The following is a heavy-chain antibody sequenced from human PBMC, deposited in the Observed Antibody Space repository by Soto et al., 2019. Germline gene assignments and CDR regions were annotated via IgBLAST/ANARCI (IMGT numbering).Heavy chain of an antibody. V-gene: IGHV4-59*01. J-gene: IGHJ4*02. D-gene: IGHD3-16*01. CDR2: ISDGGTT. CDR1: GGSIYTYY. Sequence: SETLSLTCNVSGGSIYTYYWNWIRQSPGKGLEWIGYISDGGTTSYNPSLESRVTISADTSTNQFSLKLSSVTAADTAVYYCARESWAVDGPSVFAYWGQGALVTVS. CDR3: ARESWAVDGPSVFAY.